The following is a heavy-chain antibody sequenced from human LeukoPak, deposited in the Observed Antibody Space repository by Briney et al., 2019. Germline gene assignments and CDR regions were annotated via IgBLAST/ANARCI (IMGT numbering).Heavy chain of an antibody. CDR2: IYYSGST. D-gene: IGHD4-17*01. Sequence: SETLSLTCTVSGGSISSSSYYWGWIRQPPGKGLEWIGSIYYSGSTNYNPSLKSRVTISVDTSKNQFSLKLSSVTAADTAVYYCASTTVTTDDLGYWGQGTLVTVSS. J-gene: IGHJ4*02. V-gene: IGHV4-39*07. CDR1: GGSISSSSYY. CDR3: ASTTVTTDDLGY.